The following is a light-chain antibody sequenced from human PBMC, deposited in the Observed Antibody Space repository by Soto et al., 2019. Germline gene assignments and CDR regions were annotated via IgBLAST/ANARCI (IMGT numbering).Light chain of an antibody. CDR1: QSVSNTY. Sequence: EIVLTQSPGTLSLSPGDTATLSCRASQSVSNTYLAWYQQKPGRAPRLLIYGASSRATGIPDRFSGSGSGTDFTLKISRVEAEDVGVYYCMQALQTLTFGGGTKVDIK. V-gene: IGKV3-20*01. CDR2: GAS. CDR3: MQALQTLT. J-gene: IGKJ4*01.